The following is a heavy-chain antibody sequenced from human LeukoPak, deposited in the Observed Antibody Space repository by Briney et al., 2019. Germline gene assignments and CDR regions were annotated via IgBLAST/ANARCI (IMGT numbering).Heavy chain of an antibody. CDR3: VRSALYDFWSGYSPAHFDY. CDR1: GYTFTSYY. J-gene: IGHJ4*02. CDR2: INPSGGST. Sequence: ASVKVSCKASGYTFTSYYMHWVRQAPGQGLEWMGIINPSGGSTSYAQKFQGRVTITRNTSISTAYMELSSLRSEDTAVYYCVRSALYDFWSGYSPAHFDYWGQGTLVTVSS. V-gene: IGHV1-46*01. D-gene: IGHD3-3*01.